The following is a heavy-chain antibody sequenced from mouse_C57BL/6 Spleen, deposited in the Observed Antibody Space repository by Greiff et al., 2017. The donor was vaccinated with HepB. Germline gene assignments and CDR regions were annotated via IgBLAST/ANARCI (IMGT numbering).Heavy chain of an antibody. Sequence: QVQLQQPGAELVKPGASVKLSCKASGYTFTSYWMHWVKQRPGQGLEWIGMIHPNSGSTNYNEKFKSKATLTVDKSSSTAYMQLSSLTSEDSAVYYCARVPLWDVGSFDYWGQGTTLTVSS. CDR1: GYTFTSYW. V-gene: IGHV1-64*01. CDR3: ARVPLWDVGSFDY. D-gene: IGHD4-1*01. CDR2: IHPNSGST. J-gene: IGHJ2*01.